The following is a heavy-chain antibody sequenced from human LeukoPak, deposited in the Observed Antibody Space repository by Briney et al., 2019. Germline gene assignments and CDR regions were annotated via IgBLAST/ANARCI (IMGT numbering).Heavy chain of an antibody. Sequence: SETLSLTCAVYGGSFSGYYWSWIRQPPGKGLEWIGEINHSGSTNYNPSLKSRVTISVDTSKNQFSLKLSSVTAADTAVYYCARVGNDFCSGSANWFDPWGQGTLVTVSS. D-gene: IGHD3-3*01. CDR2: INHSGST. CDR1: GGSFSGYY. CDR3: ARVGNDFCSGSANWFDP. V-gene: IGHV4-34*01. J-gene: IGHJ5*02.